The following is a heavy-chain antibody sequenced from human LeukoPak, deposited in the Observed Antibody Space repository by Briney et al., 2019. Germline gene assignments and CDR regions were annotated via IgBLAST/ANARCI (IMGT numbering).Heavy chain of an antibody. V-gene: IGHV1-46*01. CDR3: ARVGSRGESGWFDP. J-gene: IGHJ5*02. CDR2: INPSGGGT. Sequence: ASVTVSCKASGYAFTVHYIHWVRQAPGQGLEWMGIINPSGGGTTYAQNFQGRVTLTRDTSTTTVFMELSSLRSEDTAVYYCARVGSRGESGWFDPWGQGTLVTVSS. D-gene: IGHD1-26*01. CDR1: GYAFTVHY.